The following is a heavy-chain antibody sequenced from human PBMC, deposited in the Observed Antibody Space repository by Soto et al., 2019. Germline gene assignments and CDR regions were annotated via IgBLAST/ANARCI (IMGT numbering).Heavy chain of an antibody. J-gene: IGHJ3*02. V-gene: IGHV1-69*04. CDR3: ARDGATTFDI. CDR1: GGTFSSYT. CDR2: IIPILGIA. Sequence: SVKVSCKASGGTFSSYTISWVRQAPGQGLEWMGRIIPILGIANYAQKFQGRVTITAGKSTSTAYMEQCSMRSEDTAVYYCARDGATTFDIWGQGTMVTVSS. D-gene: IGHD1-26*01.